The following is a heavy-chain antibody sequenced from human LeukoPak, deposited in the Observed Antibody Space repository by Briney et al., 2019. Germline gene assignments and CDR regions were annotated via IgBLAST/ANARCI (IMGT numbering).Heavy chain of an antibody. CDR1: GGSISSGSYY. V-gene: IGHV4-61*02. D-gene: IGHD7-27*01. CDR2: IYTSGST. J-gene: IGHJ3*02. Sequence: PSETLSLTCTVSGGSISSGSYYWSWTRQPAGKGLEWIGRIYTSGSTNYNPSLKSRVTISLDTSKNQFSLNLSSVTAADTAVYYCARDVGMLADAFDIWGQGTMVTVSS. CDR3: ARDVGMLADAFDI.